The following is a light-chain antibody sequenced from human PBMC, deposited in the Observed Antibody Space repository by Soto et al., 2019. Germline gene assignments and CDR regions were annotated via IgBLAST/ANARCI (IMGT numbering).Light chain of an antibody. CDR1: QSVSSGH. Sequence: EIVLTQSPGPLSLSPGERATLSCRASQSVSSGHLAWYQHKPGQAPRLIIYDASTRATGIPDRFSGSGSGTDFTLTISRLEPADFAVYYCQQYGSSPPLTFGGGTKVES. V-gene: IGKV3-20*01. J-gene: IGKJ4*01. CDR3: QQYGSSPPLT. CDR2: DAS.